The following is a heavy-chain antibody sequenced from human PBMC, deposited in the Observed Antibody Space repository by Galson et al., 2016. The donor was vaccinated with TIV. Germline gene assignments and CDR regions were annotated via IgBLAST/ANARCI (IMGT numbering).Heavy chain of an antibody. CDR2: IWHNGGP. D-gene: IGHD6-6*01. V-gene: IGHV4-38-2*01. J-gene: IGHJ2*01. Sequence: LSLTCAVSDCSISSGFYWGWIRQPPGKGLEWVGSIWHNGGPYYNPALKSRVTISLDTSKNQFSLKLISLTAADTAFYYCARHRGMGAARPNRYWHFDLWGRRTLVTVSS. CDR1: DCSISSGFY. CDR3: ARHRGMGAARPNRYWHFDL.